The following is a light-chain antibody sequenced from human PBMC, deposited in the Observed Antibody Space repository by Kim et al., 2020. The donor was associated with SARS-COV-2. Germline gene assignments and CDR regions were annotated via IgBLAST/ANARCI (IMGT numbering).Light chain of an antibody. CDR1: QSIGTW. V-gene: IGKV1-5*03. Sequence: SASIGDRVTITCRASQSIGTWLAWYQQKPGNAPNLLIYKASSLHSGAPSRVSGSGPGTEFTLTISSLQPDDFATYYCQQYNTYPYTFGQGTKLEI. CDR2: KAS. CDR3: QQYNTYPYT. J-gene: IGKJ2*01.